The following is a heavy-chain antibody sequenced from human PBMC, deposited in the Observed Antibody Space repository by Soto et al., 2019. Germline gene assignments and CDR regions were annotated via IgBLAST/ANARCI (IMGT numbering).Heavy chain of an antibody. Sequence: SVKVSCKASGYTFTSYAMHWVRQAPGQRLEWMGWINAGNGNTKYSQKFHGRVTITRDTSASTAYMELSSLRSEDTAVYYCARSNKLLWFGELLYFAYWGQGTLVTVSS. CDR2: INAGNGNT. V-gene: IGHV1-3*01. CDR3: ARSNKLLWFGELLYFAY. J-gene: IGHJ4*02. CDR1: GYTFTSYA. D-gene: IGHD3-10*01.